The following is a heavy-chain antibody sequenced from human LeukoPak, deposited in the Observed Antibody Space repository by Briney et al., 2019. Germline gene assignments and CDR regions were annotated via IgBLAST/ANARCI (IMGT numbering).Heavy chain of an antibody. CDR3: ARAYYYDSTGYLDY. Sequence: SETLSLTCSVSRGSITSGVYYWSWIRQTPGKGLEWIGFISDSGSTYYNPSLKSRVILSVDTSKNQFSQKLSSVSAADTAVYYCARAYYYDSTGYLDYWGQGTLATVSS. CDR2: ISDSGST. J-gene: IGHJ4*02. V-gene: IGHV4-30-4*08. D-gene: IGHD3-22*01. CDR1: RGSITSGVYY.